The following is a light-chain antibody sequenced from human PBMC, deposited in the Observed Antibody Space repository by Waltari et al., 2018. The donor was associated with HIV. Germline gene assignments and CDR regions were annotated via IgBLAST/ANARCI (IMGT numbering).Light chain of an antibody. CDR3: MLFFGATRI. Sequence: QAAVTQEPSLTVSPGGTIILTCGSSEGAVTSKHYAYWFQQKAGQAPTTLIYDTTQRNFWTPARFSAFLLGDKAVLTLSGALSEDEAVYYCMLFFGATRIFGGGTTVTV. V-gene: IGLV7-46*01. CDR1: EGAVTSKHY. J-gene: IGLJ2*01. CDR2: DTT.